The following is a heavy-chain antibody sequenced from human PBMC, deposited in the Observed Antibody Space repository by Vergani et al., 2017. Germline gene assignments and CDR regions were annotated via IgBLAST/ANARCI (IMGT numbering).Heavy chain of an antibody. V-gene: IGHV1-2*04. J-gene: IGHJ4*02. CDR1: GYTFTGYY. D-gene: IGHD3-22*01. Sequence: QVQLVQSGAEVKKPGASVTVSCKASGYTFTGYYMHWVRQAPGQGLEWMGWINPNSGGTNYAQKFQGWATMTRDTSISTAYMELSRLRSDDTAVYYCAREERDPYYYDSSGYRYWGQGTLVTVSS. CDR3: AREERDPYYYDSSGYRY. CDR2: INPNSGGT.